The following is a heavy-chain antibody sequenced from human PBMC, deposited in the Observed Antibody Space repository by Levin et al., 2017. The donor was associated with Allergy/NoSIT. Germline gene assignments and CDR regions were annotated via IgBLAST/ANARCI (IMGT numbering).Heavy chain of an antibody. D-gene: IGHD2-2*02. V-gene: IGHV1-46*01. Sequence: ASVKVSCKASGYTFTNYYMHWVRQVPGQGLEWMGIINPSGGSTSYAQKFQGRVTMTRDTSTSTVYMELSSLRSEDTAVYYCAGDWIRCCSGTSCYTSGMDVWGQGTTVTVSS. CDR1: GYTFTNYY. J-gene: IGHJ6*02. CDR2: INPSGGST. CDR3: AGDWIRCCSGTSCYTSGMDV.